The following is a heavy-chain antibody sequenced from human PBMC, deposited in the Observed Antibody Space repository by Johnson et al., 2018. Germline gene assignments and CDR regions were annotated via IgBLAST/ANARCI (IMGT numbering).Heavy chain of an antibody. CDR2: MNPNSGYT. J-gene: IGHJ4*02. CDR3: ARGGGTVTTLDY. Sequence: QVQLVQSGAEVKKPGASVKVSCKASGYTFIRYDINWVRQATGQGLEWMGWMNPNSGYTGYSQKFQGRVTMTRDTSISTAYMELSSLGSEDTAVYSWARGGGTVTTLDYWGQGTLVTVSS. D-gene: IGHD4-17*01. V-gene: IGHV1-8*01. CDR1: GYTFIRYD.